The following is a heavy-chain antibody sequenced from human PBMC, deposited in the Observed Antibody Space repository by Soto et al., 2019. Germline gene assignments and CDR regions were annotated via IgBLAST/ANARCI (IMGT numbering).Heavy chain of an antibody. J-gene: IGHJ4*02. CDR3: ARRYGYSFDY. CDR1: GGSISSYY. CDR2: IYYSGST. D-gene: IGHD1-1*01. V-gene: IGHV4-59*08. Sequence: QVQLQESGPGLVKPSETLSLTCTVSGGSISSYYWSWIRQPPGKGLEWIGYIYYSGSTNYNPSLKSRVTTSVYTPKNQSSLKLSSVTAADRAVYYCARRYGYSFDYWGQGTLVTVSS.